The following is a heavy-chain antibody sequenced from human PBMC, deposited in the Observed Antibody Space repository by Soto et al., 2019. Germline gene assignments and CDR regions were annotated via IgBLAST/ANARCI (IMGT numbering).Heavy chain of an antibody. CDR3: ATTMTTVTPRPRVYYYGMDV. V-gene: IGHV4-30-4*01. J-gene: IGHJ6*02. CDR2: IYYSGST. CDR1: GGSISSGDYY. D-gene: IGHD4-4*01. Sequence: QVQLQESGPGLVKPSQTLSLTCTVSGGSISSGDYYWSWIRQPPGKGLEWIGYIYYSGSTYYNPSLKSRVTISVDTSKNQFSLKLSSVTAADTAVYYCATTMTTVTPRPRVYYYGMDVWGQGTTVTVSS.